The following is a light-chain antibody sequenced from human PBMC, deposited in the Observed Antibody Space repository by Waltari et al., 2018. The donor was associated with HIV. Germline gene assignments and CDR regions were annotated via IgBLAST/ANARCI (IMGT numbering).Light chain of an antibody. CDR1: QNIKNF. J-gene: IGKJ2*01. CDR3: QQSYRIPFT. Sequence: DIQMTQSPSSLSASVGDRVTITCRASQNIKNFLNWYQQKPGKAPELLIYAASALQSGVPSRFSGSGSRTDFTLSISSLQPEDFATYYCQQSYRIPFTFGQGTKLEIK. V-gene: IGKV1-39*01. CDR2: AAS.